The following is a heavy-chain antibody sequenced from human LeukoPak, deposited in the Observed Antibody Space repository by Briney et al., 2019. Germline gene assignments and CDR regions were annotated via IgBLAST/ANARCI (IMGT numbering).Heavy chain of an antibody. V-gene: IGHV3-23*01. CDR2: ISDSGGRT. D-gene: IGHD3-22*01. CDR3: AKRGVVIRVILVGFHKEAYYFDS. CDR1: GITLSNYG. Sequence: GGSLRLSCAVSGITLSNYGMSWVRQAPGKGLEWVAGISDSGGRTNYADSVKGRFSISRDNPKNTIYLQMNSLRAEDTAVYFCAKRGVVIRVILVGFHKEAYYFDSWGQGALVTVSS. J-gene: IGHJ4*02.